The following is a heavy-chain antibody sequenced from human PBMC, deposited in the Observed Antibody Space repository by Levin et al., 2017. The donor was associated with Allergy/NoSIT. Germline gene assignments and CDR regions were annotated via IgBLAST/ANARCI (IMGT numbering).Heavy chain of an antibody. Sequence: SETLSLTCSVSGGSITSYYWTWIRQAPGKGLEWIGYISYSGGPTYNPSLKSRVTITAAKSRNHFPLKLASVTAADTAVYYCTRSLGYCDTSTCYGSWFAPWGQGTLVSVSS. CDR2: ISYSGGP. V-gene: IGHV4-59*01. CDR3: TRSLGYCDTSTCYGSWFAP. CDR1: GGSITSYY. D-gene: IGHD2/OR15-2a*01. J-gene: IGHJ5*02.